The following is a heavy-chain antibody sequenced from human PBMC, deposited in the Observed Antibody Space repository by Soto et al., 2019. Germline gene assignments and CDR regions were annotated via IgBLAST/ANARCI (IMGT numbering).Heavy chain of an antibody. CDR2: INSDGRST. CDR1: GFTFSSYW. CDR3: AREEGAACYYDGMDV. Sequence: VHRVESGGGLVQPGGSLRLSCAASGFTFSSYWMHWVRQAPGKGLVWVSRINSDGRSTSYADSVKGRFTSSRDNAKNTLYLHMNSLRAEDTAVYYCAREEGAACYYDGMDVWGQGTTVTVSS. J-gene: IGHJ6*02. V-gene: IGHV3-74*01.